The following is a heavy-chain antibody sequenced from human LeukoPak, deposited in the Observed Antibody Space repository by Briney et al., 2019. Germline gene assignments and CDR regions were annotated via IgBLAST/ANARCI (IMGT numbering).Heavy chain of an antibody. Sequence: SETLSLTCTVSGGSISSYYWSWIRQPPGKGLEWIGYIYYSGTTNYNPSLKSRVTISVDTSKNQFSLKLSSVTAADTAVYYCAKSDFDSSGYYSSRDYYFGMDVWGQGTTVTVSS. CDR2: IYYSGTT. D-gene: IGHD3-22*01. CDR3: AKSDFDSSGYYSSRDYYFGMDV. J-gene: IGHJ6*02. V-gene: IGHV4-59*08. CDR1: GGSISSYY.